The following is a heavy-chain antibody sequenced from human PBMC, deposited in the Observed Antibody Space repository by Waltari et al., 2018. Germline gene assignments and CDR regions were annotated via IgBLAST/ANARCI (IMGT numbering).Heavy chain of an antibody. Sequence: QVQLVPSGAEVKKPGALVNVSCKTSGYTFTRYGISWVRQAPGQGLEWMGWISAYNGNTNYAQKLQGRVTMTTDTSTSTAYMELRSLRSDDTAVYYCARSVGQQLVLGSDYWGQGTLVTVSS. CDR3: ARSVGQQLVLGSDY. CDR1: GYTFTRYG. CDR2: ISAYNGNT. D-gene: IGHD6-13*01. J-gene: IGHJ4*02. V-gene: IGHV1-18*01.